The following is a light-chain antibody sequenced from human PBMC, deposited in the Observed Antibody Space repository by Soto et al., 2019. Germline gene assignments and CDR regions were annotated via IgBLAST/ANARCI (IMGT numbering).Light chain of an antibody. J-gene: IGKJ1*01. V-gene: IGKV3-20*01. CDR3: QQYGSSPWT. Sequence: TPAPGTLSLSPGERATLSCRASQSVSSSYLAWYQQKPGQAPRLLIYGASSRATGIPDRFSGSGSGTDFTLTISRLEPEDFAVYYCQQYGSSPWTFGLGTKVDIK. CDR2: GAS. CDR1: QSVSSSY.